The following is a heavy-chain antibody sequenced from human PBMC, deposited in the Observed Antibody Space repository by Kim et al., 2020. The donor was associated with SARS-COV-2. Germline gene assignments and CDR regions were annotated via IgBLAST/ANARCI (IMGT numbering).Heavy chain of an antibody. Sequence: SVKVSCKASGGTFSSYAISWVRQAPGQGLEWMGGIIPIFGTANYAQKFQGRVTITADESTSTAYMELSSLRSEDTAVYYCARDTVAGGSCYLCGWFDPWGQGTLVTVSS. J-gene: IGHJ5*02. CDR1: GGTFSSYA. CDR2: IIPIFGTA. D-gene: IGHD2-15*01. CDR3: ARDTVAGGSCYLCGWFDP. V-gene: IGHV1-69*13.